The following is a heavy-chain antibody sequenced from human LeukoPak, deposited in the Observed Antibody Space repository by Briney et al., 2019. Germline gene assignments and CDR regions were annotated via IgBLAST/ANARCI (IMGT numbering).Heavy chain of an antibody. V-gene: IGHV3-21*01. CDR1: GFTFSIYT. Sequence: GGSLRLSCAASGFTFSIYTINWVRQAPGKGLEWVSSISSSNSFIYYADSVKGRFIISRDNAKKSLYLQMNSLRAEDTAVYYCARGGGYDPFDFWGQETLVTVSS. CDR3: ARGGGYDPFDF. J-gene: IGHJ4*02. CDR2: ISSSNSFI. D-gene: IGHD5-12*01.